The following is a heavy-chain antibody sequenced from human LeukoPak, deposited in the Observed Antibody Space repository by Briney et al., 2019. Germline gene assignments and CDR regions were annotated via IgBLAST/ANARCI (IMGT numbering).Heavy chain of an antibody. D-gene: IGHD3-10*01. J-gene: IGHJ5*02. CDR1: GYTFTSYG. V-gene: IGHV1-18*01. Sequence: ASVKVSCKASGYTFTSYGISWVRQAPGQGLEYMGWISAYDGNTNYAQKLQGRVTMTTETSTNTAYMELRSLRSDDTAVYYCARGVGVTRNWFDPWGQGTLVTVSS. CDR2: ISAYDGNT. CDR3: ARGVGVTRNWFDP.